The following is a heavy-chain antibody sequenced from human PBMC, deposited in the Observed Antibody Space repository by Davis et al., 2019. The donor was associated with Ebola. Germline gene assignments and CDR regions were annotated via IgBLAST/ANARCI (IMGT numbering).Heavy chain of an antibody. Sequence: AASVKVSCKASGGTFSSYAISWVRQAPGQGLEWMGGIIPIFGTANYAQKFQGRVTITADESTSTAYMELSSLKASDTAMYYCARRSVYYVMDVWGQGTTVTVSS. CDR2: IIPIFGTA. J-gene: IGHJ6*02. V-gene: IGHV1-69*13. CDR1: GGTFSSYA. CDR3: ARRSVYYVMDV.